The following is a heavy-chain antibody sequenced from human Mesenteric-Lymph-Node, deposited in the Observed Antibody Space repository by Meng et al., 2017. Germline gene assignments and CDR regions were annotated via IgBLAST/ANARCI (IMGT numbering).Heavy chain of an antibody. Sequence: GGSLRLSCEASGFTFNNYAMTWVRQAPGGGLGWVSGVSGSGANTYYADSVKGRFLISRDKSKNTLYLHMNSLRTEDTAVFYCAREDKGDYDYWGQGTLVTVSS. V-gene: IGHV3-23*01. CDR3: AREDKGDYDY. J-gene: IGHJ4*02. CDR2: VSGSGANT. D-gene: IGHD2-21*01. CDR1: GFTFNNYA.